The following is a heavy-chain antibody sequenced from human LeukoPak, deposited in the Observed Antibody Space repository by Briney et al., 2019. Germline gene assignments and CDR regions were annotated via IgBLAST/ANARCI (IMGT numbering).Heavy chain of an antibody. CDR2: IYYSGNT. V-gene: IGHV4-59*01. CDR1: GDSISSYY. J-gene: IGHJ3*02. CDR3: ARDYAFDI. Sequence: SETLSLTCTVSGDSISSYYWSWIRQPPGKGLEWIGCIYYSGNTNYNPSLKSRVTISIDTSKDQFSLKLSSVTAADTAVYYCARDYAFDIWGQGTMVTVSS.